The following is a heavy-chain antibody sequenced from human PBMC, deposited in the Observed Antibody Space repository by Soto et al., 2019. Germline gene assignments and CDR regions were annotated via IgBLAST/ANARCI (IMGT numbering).Heavy chain of an antibody. V-gene: IGHV3-23*01. J-gene: IGHJ4*02. Sequence: EVQLLESGGGLVQPGGSLRLSCAASGFTFSSYARRWVRQAPGKGLEWVSAISGSGGSTYYADSVKGRFTISRDNSKNTLYLQMNSLRAEDTAVYYCAKDSRAVTTPLLGYFDYWGQGTLVTVSS. CDR2: ISGSGGST. CDR1: GFTFSSYA. D-gene: IGHD4-17*01. CDR3: AKDSRAVTTPLLGYFDY.